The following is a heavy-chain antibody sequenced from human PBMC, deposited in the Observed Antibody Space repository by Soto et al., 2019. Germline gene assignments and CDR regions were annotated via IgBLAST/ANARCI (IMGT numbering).Heavy chain of an antibody. D-gene: IGHD1-26*01. CDR2: IHYSGRT. V-gene: IGHV4-59*12. CDR1: NGSISGFY. Sequence: SETLSLTCSVSNGSISGFYWTWIRQPPGKILEWIGYIHYSGRTDYNPSLTSRATMSVDTSKNQFSLNLKSITAADAAVYYCVRVGVGIGNHFDSWGRGTLVTVSS. CDR3: VRVGVGIGNHFDS. J-gene: IGHJ4*02.